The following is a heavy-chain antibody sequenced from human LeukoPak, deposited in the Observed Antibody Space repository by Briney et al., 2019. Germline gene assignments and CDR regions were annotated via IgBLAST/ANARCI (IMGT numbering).Heavy chain of an antibody. CDR1: GFIFSSYA. Sequence: PGGSLRLSCAASGFIFSSYAMSWVRQAPGKGLEWISAISVSDTTYYADSVKGRFTISRDNSKNTLYLQMNSLRAEDTALYYCARGGGMDVWGQGTTVAVSS. J-gene: IGHJ6*02. CDR2: ISVSDTT. CDR3: ARGGGMDV. V-gene: IGHV3-23*01.